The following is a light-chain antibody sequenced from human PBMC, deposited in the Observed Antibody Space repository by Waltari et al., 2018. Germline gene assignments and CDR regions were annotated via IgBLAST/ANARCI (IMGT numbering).Light chain of an antibody. CDR1: PSVSSK. CDR2: GAS. J-gene: IGKJ4*01. Sequence: EIVMTQSPATLSVSPGDRATLSCRASPSVSSKLAWYQQRAGQAPRLLIYGASTRATGIPARFSGSGSGTEFTLTISSLQSEDFAVYFCQHYNNLPLTFGGGTKVEIK. V-gene: IGKV3-15*01. CDR3: QHYNNLPLT.